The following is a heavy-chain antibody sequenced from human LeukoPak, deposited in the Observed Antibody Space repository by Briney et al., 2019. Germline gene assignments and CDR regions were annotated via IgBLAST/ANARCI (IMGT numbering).Heavy chain of an antibody. CDR3: TTGNWGSFSY. CDR1: GFAFSNAW. J-gene: IGHJ4*02. D-gene: IGHD7-27*01. CDR2: IKSKTDGGTT. V-gene: IGHV3-15*01. Sequence: PGGSLRLSCAASGFAFSNAWMSWVRQAPGKGLEWVGRIKSKTDGGTTDYAAPVKGRFTISRDDSRHTLYLQVNSLKTEDTAVYYCTTGNWGSFSYWGQGTLVTVSS.